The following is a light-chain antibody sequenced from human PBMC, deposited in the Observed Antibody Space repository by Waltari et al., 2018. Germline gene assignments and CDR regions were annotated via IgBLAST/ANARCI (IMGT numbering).Light chain of an antibody. CDR3: AAWDDSLSGPV. V-gene: IGLV1-47*01. CDR1: SSNIGSTY. CDR2: KNG. J-gene: IGLJ2*01. Sequence: QSVLTQPPSASGTPGHAVPISCSGISSNIGSTYVFWYQQLPGKTPKLLIYKNGQRPSGVPDRFSGSKSGTSASLAVSGLRSEDEADYYCAAWDDSLSGPVFGGGTKLTVL.